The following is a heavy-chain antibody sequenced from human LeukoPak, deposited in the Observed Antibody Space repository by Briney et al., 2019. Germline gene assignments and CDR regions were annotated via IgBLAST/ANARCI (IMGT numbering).Heavy chain of an antibody. J-gene: IGHJ6*03. D-gene: IGHD3-3*01. CDR1: GFTFSSYA. V-gene: IGHV3-21*01. CDR3: ARGIGDFWSGYYKNYYYYMDV. CDR2: ISGSSSYI. Sequence: GGSLRLSCAASGFTFSSYAMSWVRQAPGKGLEWVSAISGSSSYIYYADSVKGRFTISRDNAKNSLYLQMNSLRAEDTAVYYCARGIGDFWSGYYKNYYYYMDVWGKGTTVTVSS.